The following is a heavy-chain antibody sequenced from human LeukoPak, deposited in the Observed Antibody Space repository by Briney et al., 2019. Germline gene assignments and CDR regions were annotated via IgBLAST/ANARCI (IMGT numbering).Heavy chain of an antibody. Sequence: GGSLRLSCAASGVTFSSYAMSWVRQAPGKGLEWVSAISGSGGSTYYADSVKGRFTISRDNSKNTLYLQMNSLRAEDTAVYYCAKDLWELPPVPINDAFDIWGQGTMVTVSS. CDR3: AKDLWELPPVPINDAFDI. J-gene: IGHJ3*02. D-gene: IGHD1-26*01. CDR2: ISGSGGST. CDR1: GVTFSSYA. V-gene: IGHV3-23*01.